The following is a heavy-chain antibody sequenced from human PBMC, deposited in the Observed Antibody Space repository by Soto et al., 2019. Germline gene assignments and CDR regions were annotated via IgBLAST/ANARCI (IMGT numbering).Heavy chain of an antibody. Sequence: EVQLLESGGGLVQPGGSLRLSCAASGFTFSSYAMSWVRQAPGKGLEWVSGISGSDNSTYYAHSVKGRFTISRDNSKNTLYLHMSSLRADDTAVYYCAPMGVWGQGTTVTVSS. CDR3: APMGV. J-gene: IGHJ6*02. V-gene: IGHV3-23*01. CDR1: GFTFSSYA. CDR2: ISGSDNST.